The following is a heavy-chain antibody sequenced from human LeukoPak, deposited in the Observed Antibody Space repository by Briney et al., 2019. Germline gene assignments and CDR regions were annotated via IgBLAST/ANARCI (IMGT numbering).Heavy chain of an antibody. D-gene: IGHD2-15*01. V-gene: IGHV3-30-3*01. CDR1: GFTFSSYA. CDR3: AGARYCSGGSCYLSDY. CDR2: ISYDGSNK. J-gene: IGHJ4*02. Sequence: GRSLRLSCAASGFTFSSYAMYWVRQAPGKGLEWVAVISYDGSNKYYADSVKGRFTISRDNSKNSLYLQMNSLRAEDTAVYYCAGARYCSGGSCYLSDYWGQGTLVTVSS.